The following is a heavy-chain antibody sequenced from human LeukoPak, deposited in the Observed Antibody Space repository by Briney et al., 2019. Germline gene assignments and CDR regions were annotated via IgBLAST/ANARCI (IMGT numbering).Heavy chain of an antibody. J-gene: IGHJ3*02. CDR2: IYYSGST. CDR1: GGSISSYY. CDR3: ARVTYRDYYEGAFDI. V-gene: IGHV4-59*01. D-gene: IGHD3-22*01. Sequence: SETLSLTCTVSGGSISSYYWSWIRQPPGKGLEWIGYIYYSGSTNYNPSLKSRVTISVDTSKNQFSLKLSSVTAADTAVYYCARVTYRDYYEGAFDIWGQGTMVTVSS.